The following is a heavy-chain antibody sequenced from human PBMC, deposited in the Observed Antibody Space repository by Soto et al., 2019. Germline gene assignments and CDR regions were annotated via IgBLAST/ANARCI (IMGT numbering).Heavy chain of an antibody. Sequence: QLPLQESGSGLVKPSQTLSLTCAVSGGSISSGDYSWSWIRQPPGKGLEWIGYIYHSGSTYYNPSLKSRVTISVDRSKNQFSLKLSSVTAADTAVYYCAREGGLPKGGFDYWGQGTLVTVSS. CDR2: IYHSGST. CDR1: GGSISSGDYS. D-gene: IGHD5-18*01. V-gene: IGHV4-30-2*01. J-gene: IGHJ4*02. CDR3: AREGGLPKGGFDY.